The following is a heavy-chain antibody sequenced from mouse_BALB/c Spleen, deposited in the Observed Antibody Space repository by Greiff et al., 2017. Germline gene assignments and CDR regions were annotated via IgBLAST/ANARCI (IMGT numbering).Heavy chain of an antibody. J-gene: IGHJ3*01. CDR2: ISSGGSYT. D-gene: IGHD2-4*01. Sequence: EVQRVESGGGLVQPGGSRKLSCAASGFTFSSYGMSWVRQTPDKRLEWVATISSGGSYTYYPDSVKGRFTISRDNAKNTLYLQMSSLKSEDTAMYYCASIYYDYDGFAYWGQGTLVTVSA. CDR1: GFTFSSYG. V-gene: IGHV5-6*01. CDR3: ASIYYDYDGFAY.